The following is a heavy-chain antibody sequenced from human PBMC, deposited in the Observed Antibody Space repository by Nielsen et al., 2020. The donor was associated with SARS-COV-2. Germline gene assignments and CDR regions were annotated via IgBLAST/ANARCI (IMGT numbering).Heavy chain of an antibody. J-gene: IGHJ3*02. V-gene: IGHV5-10-1*01. CDR3: ARHAYGDYVPFDI. CDR2: IDPSDSYT. CDR1: GYSFTSYW. Sequence: GESLKISCKGSGYSFTSYWISWVRQMPGKGLEWMGRIDPSDSYTNYSPSFQGHVTISVDKSISTAYLQWSSLKASDTAMYYCARHAYGDYVPFDIWGQGTMVTVSS. D-gene: IGHD4-17*01.